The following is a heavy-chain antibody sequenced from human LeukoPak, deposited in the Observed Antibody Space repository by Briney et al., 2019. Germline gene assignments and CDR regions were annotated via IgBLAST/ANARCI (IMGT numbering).Heavy chain of an antibody. CDR3: AKDRVVAGPYDAFDI. D-gene: IGHD6-19*01. CDR2: ISSSSSCI. CDR1: GFTFSSYC. J-gene: IGHJ3*02. Sequence: GGSLRLSCAVSGFTFSSYCMNWVRQAPGKGLEWVAYISSSSSCIYYADSVKGRFTISRDDAKNSLYLQMNSLRAEDTAVYYCAKDRVVAGPYDAFDIWGQGTMVTVSS. V-gene: IGHV3-21*05.